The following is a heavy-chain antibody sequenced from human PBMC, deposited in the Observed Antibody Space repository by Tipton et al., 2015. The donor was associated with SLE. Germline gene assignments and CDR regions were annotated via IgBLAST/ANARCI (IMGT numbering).Heavy chain of an antibody. D-gene: IGHD4-11*01. CDR2: IIPIFGTA. CDR1: GDTFSSHA. CDR3: ARERTDDYRPLDY. V-gene: IGHV1-69*01. J-gene: IGHJ4*02. Sequence: QVQLVQSGAEVKKSGSSVKVSCTASGDTFSSHAISWVRQAPGQGLEWMGGIIPIFGTANYAPKFQGRVTITTDESTSTTYMELSSLRSEDAAVYYCARERTDDYRPLDYWGRGTLVTVSS.